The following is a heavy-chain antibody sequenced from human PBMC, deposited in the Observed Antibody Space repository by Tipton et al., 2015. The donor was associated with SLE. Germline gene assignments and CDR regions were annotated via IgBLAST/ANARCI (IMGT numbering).Heavy chain of an antibody. Sequence: QSGAEVKKPGSSVKVSCKASGGTFSSHTINWVRQAPGQGLEWMGRIIPILGKTNYAQKFQGRVAIIADKSTSTAYMELSSLRSEDTAVYYCAGVKGKSGDDYWGHVTVCTGSS. CDR1: GGTFSSHT. V-gene: IGHV1-69*02. D-gene: IGHD1-26*01. CDR3: AGVKGKSGDDY. CDR2: IIPILGKT. J-gene: IGHJ4*01.